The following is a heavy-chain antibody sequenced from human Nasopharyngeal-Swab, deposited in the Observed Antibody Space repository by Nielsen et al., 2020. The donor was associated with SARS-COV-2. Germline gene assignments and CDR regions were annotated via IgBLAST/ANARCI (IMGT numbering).Heavy chain of an antibody. J-gene: IGHJ4*02. Sequence: SETLSLTCVVSGASISSRNNYWGWIRQSPGKGLEWIGTIFSSGSTYNPSLKSRVTMSVDTSKNQVSLKLSSVTAADTAIYYCARVVPARVTFDYWGQGLLVTVSS. CDR2: IFSSGST. D-gene: IGHD5-18*01. CDR3: ARVVPARVTFDY. V-gene: IGHV4-39*07. CDR1: GASISSRNNY.